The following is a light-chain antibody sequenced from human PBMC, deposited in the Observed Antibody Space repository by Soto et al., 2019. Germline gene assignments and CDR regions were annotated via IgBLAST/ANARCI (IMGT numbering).Light chain of an antibody. Sequence: DIVMTQSPATLSVAPGERVTFSCRASQGVSRKLAWYQHKPGQAPRLLISGASTGATGIPARFSGSGSGTEFTLTISSLQSEDCAIYYCQHRANWPLTFGGGTKVDIK. CDR2: GAS. J-gene: IGKJ4*01. V-gene: IGKV3-15*01. CDR1: QGVSRK. CDR3: QHRANWPLT.